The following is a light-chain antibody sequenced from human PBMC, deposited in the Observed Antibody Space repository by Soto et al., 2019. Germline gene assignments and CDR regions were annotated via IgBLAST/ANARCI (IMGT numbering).Light chain of an antibody. CDR3: SSYTSTPNTYV. CDR2: EVK. V-gene: IGLV2-14*01. Sequence: QSLLTHPASLSGSPGQSISISCTGSRSDIGSYDYVSWFQQYPGKAPKVIIYEVKNRPSGISDRFSASKSGNTASLTISGLQAEDEADYYCSSYTSTPNTYVFGSGTKVTVL. CDR1: RSDIGSYDY. J-gene: IGLJ1*01.